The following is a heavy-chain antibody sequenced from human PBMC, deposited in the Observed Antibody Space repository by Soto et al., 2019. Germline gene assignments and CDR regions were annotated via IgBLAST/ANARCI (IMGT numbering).Heavy chain of an antibody. CDR3: ARGGDWRFDY. V-gene: IGHV4-34*01. Sequence: QVQIQQWGGGLLKPSETLSLSCTVYGGSFSNYAWSWIRQPPGRGLEWIGEIYHNGKSDYNPSLKSRVTIAVDTSKNQSSLKLSSVIAADTAVYFCARGGDWRFDYWGQGALVTVSS. CDR2: IYHNGKS. CDR1: GGSFSNYA. J-gene: IGHJ4*02. D-gene: IGHD2-21*01.